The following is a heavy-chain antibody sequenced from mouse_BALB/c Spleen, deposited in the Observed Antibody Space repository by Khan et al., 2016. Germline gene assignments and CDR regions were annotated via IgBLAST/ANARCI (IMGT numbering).Heavy chain of an antibody. Sequence: EVQLQQSGAELVKPGASVKLSCTASGFNIKDTYMHWVKQRPEQGLEWIGRIDPATGNTKYDPKFKGKATITADTSSNTAYLQLSILTSERTAVYYCANYGSSYWYFDVWGAGTTVTVSS. CDR2: IDPATGNT. CDR1: GFNIKDTY. CDR3: ANYGSSYWYFDV. V-gene: IGHV14-3*02. D-gene: IGHD1-1*01. J-gene: IGHJ1*01.